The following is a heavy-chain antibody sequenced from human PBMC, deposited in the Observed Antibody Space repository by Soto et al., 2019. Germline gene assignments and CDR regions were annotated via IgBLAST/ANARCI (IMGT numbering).Heavy chain of an antibody. V-gene: IGHV3-74*01. CDR2: INSHGTTT. J-gene: IGHJ4*02. Sequence: GGALRLSCAASGFTVSRYWMHWVRQAPGKGLGWVSRINSHGTTTSYADSVKGRFTISRDNAKNTLYLQMNSLRAEDTAVYYCARSFKSGFDYWGQGTQVTVSS. CDR1: GFTVSRYW. D-gene: IGHD3-10*01. CDR3: ARSFKSGFDY.